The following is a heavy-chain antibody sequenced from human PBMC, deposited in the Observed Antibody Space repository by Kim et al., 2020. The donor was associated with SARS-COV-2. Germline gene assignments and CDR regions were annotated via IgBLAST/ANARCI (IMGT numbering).Heavy chain of an antibody. D-gene: IGHD4-4*01. J-gene: IGHJ6*02. Sequence: SETLSLTCTVSGASISGYPWSWIRQPPGKGLEWIGYIYPSGSTFYNPSLESRATISVDPSKNQFSLRVTSVTAADTAVYYCAKWGSTTTKDGMDVWGQGTTVTVSS. CDR2: IYPSGST. CDR3: AKWGSTTTKDGMDV. CDR1: GASISGYP. V-gene: IGHV4-59*13.